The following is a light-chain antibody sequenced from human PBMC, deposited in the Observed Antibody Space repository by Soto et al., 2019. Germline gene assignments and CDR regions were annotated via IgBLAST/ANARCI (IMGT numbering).Light chain of an antibody. J-gene: IGKJ1*01. V-gene: IGKV1-39*01. CDR1: QTIIGY. Sequence: DIQMTQSPSSLSASIGDSVTITCRASQTIIGYLNWYQQKPGKAPRLLINAASNLQSGVPSRFRGSGSETDFTLTITSLQPADFATYYCQQSYTTPRTFGQGTKVDIK. CDR3: QQSYTTPRT. CDR2: AAS.